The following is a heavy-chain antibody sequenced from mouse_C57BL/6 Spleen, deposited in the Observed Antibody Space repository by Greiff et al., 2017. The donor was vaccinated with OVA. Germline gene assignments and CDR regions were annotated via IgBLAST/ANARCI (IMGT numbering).Heavy chain of an antibody. CDR1: GYTFTSYW. J-gene: IGHJ2*01. D-gene: IGHD1-1*01. Sequence: VQLQQPGAELVKPGASVKLSCKASGYTFTSYWMQWVKQRPGQGLEWIGEIDPSDSYTNYNQKFKGKATLTVDTSSSTAYMQLSSLTSEDSAVYYCARSGPYYGSSYGYFDYWGQGTTLTVSS. V-gene: IGHV1-50*01. CDR2: IDPSDSYT. CDR3: ARSGPYYGSSYGYFDY.